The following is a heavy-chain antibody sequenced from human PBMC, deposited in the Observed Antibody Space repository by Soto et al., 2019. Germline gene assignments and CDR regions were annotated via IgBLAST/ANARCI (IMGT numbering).Heavy chain of an antibody. Sequence: EVQLVESGGGLVQPGGSLRLSCAASGFTFNNFWMYWVRQTPEKGLVCVSGINSDETTTIYADSVKGRFTISRDNAKNTLYLQMNSLTVEDTAIYYCVRDIRWGQGTLVTVSS. CDR3: VRDIR. CDR2: INSDETTT. V-gene: IGHV3-74*01. CDR1: GFTFNNFW. J-gene: IGHJ4*02.